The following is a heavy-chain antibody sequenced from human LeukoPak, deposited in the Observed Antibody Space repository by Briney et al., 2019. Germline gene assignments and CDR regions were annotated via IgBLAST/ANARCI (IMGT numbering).Heavy chain of an antibody. V-gene: IGHV1-2*02. J-gene: IGHJ4*02. CDR1: GYTFTGYY. CDR2: INPNSGGT. D-gene: IGHD2-21*02. Sequence: ASVKVSCKVSGYTFTGYYMHWVRQAPGQGLEWMGWINPNSGGTNYAQKFQGRVTMTRDTSISTAYMELSRLRSDDTAVYYCARDRNCGGDCYSTWGQGTLVTVSS. CDR3: ARDRNCGGDCYST.